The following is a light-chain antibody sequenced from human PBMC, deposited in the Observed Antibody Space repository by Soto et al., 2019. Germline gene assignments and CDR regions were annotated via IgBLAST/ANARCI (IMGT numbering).Light chain of an antibody. Sequence: DFQMTQSPSSLSASVGDRVTITCRASQRISSYLSWYQQKPGKAAKLLIYAASSLQSGGPSRFSGSGSGTDFTLTISSLQPEDFATYYCQQSYSTLSLTFGGGTKVDIK. CDR1: QRISSY. CDR3: QQSYSTLSLT. CDR2: AAS. J-gene: IGKJ4*02. V-gene: IGKV1-39*01.